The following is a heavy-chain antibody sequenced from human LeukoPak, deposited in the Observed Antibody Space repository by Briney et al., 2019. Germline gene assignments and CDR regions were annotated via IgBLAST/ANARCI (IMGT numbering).Heavy chain of an antibody. J-gene: IGHJ4*02. CDR3: AKQLGYCSDGSCYFPY. V-gene: IGHV3-23*01. D-gene: IGHD2-15*01. Sequence: PGGSLRLSCAASGFIFSNAWMTWVRQAPGKGLEWVSAISNNGGYTYYADSVQGRFTISRDNSKSTLCLQMNSLRAEDTAVYYCAKQLGYCSDGSCYFPYWGQGTLVTVSS. CDR1: GFIFSNAW. CDR2: ISNNGGYT.